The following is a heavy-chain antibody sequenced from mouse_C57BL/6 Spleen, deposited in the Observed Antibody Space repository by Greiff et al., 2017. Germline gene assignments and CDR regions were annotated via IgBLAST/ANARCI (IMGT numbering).Heavy chain of an antibody. V-gene: IGHV1-81*01. CDR3: ARRDGSSWGDYAMDY. D-gene: IGHD1-1*01. CDR2: IYPRSGNT. J-gene: IGHJ4*01. Sequence: QVQLQQSGAELARPGASVKLSCKASGYTFTSSGISWVKQRTGQGLEWIGEIYPRSGNTYYNEKFKGKATLTADKSSSTAYMELRSLTSEDSAVYFCARRDGSSWGDYAMDYWGQGTSVTVSS. CDR1: GYTFTSSG.